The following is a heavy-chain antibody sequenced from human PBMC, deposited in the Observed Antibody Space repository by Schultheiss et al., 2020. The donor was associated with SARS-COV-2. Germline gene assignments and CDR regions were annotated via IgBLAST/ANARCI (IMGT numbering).Heavy chain of an antibody. CDR2: IYYSGST. D-gene: IGHD4-17*01. CDR1: GGSISSSSYY. Sequence: SQTLSLTCTVSGGSISSSSYYWGWIRQPPGKGLEWIGYIYYSGSTNYNPSLKSRVTMSVDTSKNQFSLKLSSVTAADTAVYYCARGATTVTTTVFDYWGQGTLVTVSS. V-gene: IGHV4-61*05. J-gene: IGHJ4*02. CDR3: ARGATTVTTTVFDY.